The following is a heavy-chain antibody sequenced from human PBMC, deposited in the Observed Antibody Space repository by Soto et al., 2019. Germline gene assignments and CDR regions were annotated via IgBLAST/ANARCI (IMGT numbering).Heavy chain of an antibody. V-gene: IGHV4-59*01. CDR2: IYYSGST. CDR3: AKTSGGCSGGSCYYTPRPTDFDY. J-gene: IGHJ4*02. CDR1: GGSISSYY. D-gene: IGHD2-15*01. Sequence: SETLSLTCTVSGGSISSYYWSWIRQPPGKGLEWIGYIYYSGSTNYNPSLKSRVTISVDTSKNQFSLKLSSVTAADTAVYYCAKTSGGCSGGSCYYTPRPTDFDYWGQGTLVTVSS.